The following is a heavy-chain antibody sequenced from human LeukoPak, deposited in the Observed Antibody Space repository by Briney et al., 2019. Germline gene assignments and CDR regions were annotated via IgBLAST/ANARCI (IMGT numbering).Heavy chain of an antibody. D-gene: IGHD3-10*01. CDR3: AVDYGSGSYSYY. CDR2: IIPIFGTA. V-gene: IGHV1-69*13. Sequence: GASVKVSCKASGGTFSSYAISWVRQAPGQGLEWMGGIIPIFGTANYAQKFQGRVTITADESTSTAYMELSSLRSEDTAVYYCAVDYGSGSYSYYWGQGTLVTVSS. J-gene: IGHJ4*02. CDR1: GGTFSSYA.